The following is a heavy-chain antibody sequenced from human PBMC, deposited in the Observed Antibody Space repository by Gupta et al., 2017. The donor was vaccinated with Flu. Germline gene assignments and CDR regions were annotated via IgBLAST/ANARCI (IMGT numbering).Heavy chain of an antibody. CDR2: IYPGDSDT. Sequence: VPLVQSGAAVKKPGQSLKISCKGSGYSFTSYWIAWVRQMPGKGLEYMGLIYPGDSDTRYSPSVQGQVTISADKSISTAYLQWSSLKASDTAMYYGAGCSSTSCYWGEDFQDWGQGTLVTVSS. CDR3: AGCSSTSCYWGEDFQD. CDR1: GYSFTSYW. D-gene: IGHD2-2*01. J-gene: IGHJ1*01. V-gene: IGHV5-51*03.